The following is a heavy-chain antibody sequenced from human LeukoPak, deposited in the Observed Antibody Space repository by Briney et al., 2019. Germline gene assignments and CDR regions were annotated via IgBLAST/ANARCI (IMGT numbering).Heavy chain of an antibody. Sequence: GGSLRLSCAASGFTFSSYWMSWVRQAPGKGLEWVSDISGGGGSTNYADSVKGRFTISRDNSKNTLYLQMNSLRVEDTAVYYCARQSTPLGSYYFDNWGQGTLVTVSS. V-gene: IGHV3-23*01. D-gene: IGHD1-26*01. J-gene: IGHJ4*02. CDR1: GFTFSSYW. CDR2: ISGGGGST. CDR3: ARQSTPLGSYYFDN.